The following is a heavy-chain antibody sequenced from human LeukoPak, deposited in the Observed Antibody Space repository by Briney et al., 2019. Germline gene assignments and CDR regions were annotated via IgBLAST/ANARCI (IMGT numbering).Heavy chain of an antibody. Sequence: GGSLRLSCAASGFTFSSYGMHWVRQAPGKGLEWVAVISYDGSNKYYADSVKGRFTISRDNSKNTLYPQMNSLRAEDTAVYYCAKDRWDLGVYYGMDVWGKGTTVTVSS. D-gene: IGHD1-26*01. V-gene: IGHV3-30*18. CDR2: ISYDGSNK. CDR3: AKDRWDLGVYYGMDV. CDR1: GFTFSSYG. J-gene: IGHJ6*04.